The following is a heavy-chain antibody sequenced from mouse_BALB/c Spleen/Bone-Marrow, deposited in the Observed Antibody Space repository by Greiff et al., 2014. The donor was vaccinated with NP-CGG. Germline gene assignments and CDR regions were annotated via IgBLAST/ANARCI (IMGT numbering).Heavy chain of an antibody. V-gene: IGHV1-74*01. CDR2: IHPSDSET. CDR1: GYSFTNYW. D-gene: IGHD2-1*01. CDR3: ARFGNYEGFAY. J-gene: IGHJ3*01. Sequence: VKLMESGGELVRPGASVKLSCKASGYSFTNYWMNWVKQRPGQGLEWIGMIHPSDSETRLNQKFKDKATLTVDKSSSTAYMQLSSPTSEDSAVYYCARFGNYEGFAYWGQGTLVTVSA.